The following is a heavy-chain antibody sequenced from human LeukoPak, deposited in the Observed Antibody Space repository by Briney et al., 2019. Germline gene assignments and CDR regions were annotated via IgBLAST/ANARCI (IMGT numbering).Heavy chain of an antibody. CDR2: IWFDGSYK. J-gene: IGHJ4*02. D-gene: IGHD1-26*01. Sequence: PGRSLRLSPAASGFTFRNNGMHWVGQAPDKGLEWLALIWFDGSYKYCGHSVEGRFTISRDNSKKTLYLQVNSLRAEDTAVYYCGSSDASAYYQSIDYWGQGTLVTVSS. CDR3: GSSDASAYYQSIDY. CDR1: GFTFRNNG. V-gene: IGHV3-33*01.